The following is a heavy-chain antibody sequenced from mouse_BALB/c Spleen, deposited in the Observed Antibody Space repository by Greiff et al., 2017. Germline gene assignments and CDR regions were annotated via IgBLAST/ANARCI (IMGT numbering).Heavy chain of an antibody. D-gene: IGHD2-4*01. V-gene: IGHV1-5*01. J-gene: IGHJ4*01. CDR1: GYTFTSYW. CDR2: IYPGNSDT. Sequence: EVQLQQSGTVLARPGASVKMSRKASGYTFTSYWMHWVKQRPGQGLEWIGAIYPGNSDTSYNQKFKGKAKLTAVTSTSTSYMELSSLTNEDSAVYYCTREVYYDYLYAMDYWGQGTSVTVSS. CDR3: TREVYYDYLYAMDY.